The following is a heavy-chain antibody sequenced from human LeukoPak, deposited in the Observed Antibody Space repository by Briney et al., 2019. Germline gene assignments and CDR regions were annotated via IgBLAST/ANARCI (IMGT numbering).Heavy chain of an antibody. J-gene: IGHJ4*02. CDR1: GFTFNNYG. D-gene: IGHD6-13*01. CDR3: AKDRETTASGTFDF. V-gene: IGHV3-30*18. CDR2: ISDDGRNK. Sequence: GGSLRLSCAASGFTFNNYGMHYVRQAPGKGLEWVAVISDDGRNKNYADTVKGRFNISRDSSNNTLYLQMNSLRAEDTGAYFCAKDRETTASGTFDFRGQGTLVTVSS.